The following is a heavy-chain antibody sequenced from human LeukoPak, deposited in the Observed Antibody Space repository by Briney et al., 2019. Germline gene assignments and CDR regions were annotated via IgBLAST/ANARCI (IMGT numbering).Heavy chain of an antibody. J-gene: IGHJ4*02. D-gene: IGHD6-13*01. V-gene: IGHV3-30*03. Sequence: GRSLRLSCAASGFTFSSYGMHWVRQAPGKGLEWVAVISYDGRNKYSADSVKGRFTISRDNSQNTVYLQMNSLRAEDTAVYYCARDGDKAAAAYYSDYWGQGTLVTVSS. CDR3: ARDGDKAAAAYYSDY. CDR2: ISYDGRNK. CDR1: GFTFSSYG.